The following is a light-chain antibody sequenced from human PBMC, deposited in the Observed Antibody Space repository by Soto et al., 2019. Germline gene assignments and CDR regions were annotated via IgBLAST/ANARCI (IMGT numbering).Light chain of an antibody. CDR3: QQYNNWPPLT. CDR2: AAS. V-gene: IGKV3-15*01. Sequence: EIVMAQSPANLSVSPGERATLSCRASQSISNNLAWYQQKPGQAPRLLIYAASTRATGIPARFSGSGSGTQFTLTISSLQSEDFAIYYCQQYNNWPPLTFGGGTKVEIK. J-gene: IGKJ4*01. CDR1: QSISNN.